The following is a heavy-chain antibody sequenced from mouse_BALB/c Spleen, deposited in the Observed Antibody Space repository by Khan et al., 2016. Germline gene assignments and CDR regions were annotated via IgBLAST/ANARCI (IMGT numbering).Heavy chain of an antibody. Sequence: EVQLQESGPGLVKPSQSLSLTCSVTGYSITSGYYWNWIRQFPGNKLEWMGYISYDGSNNYNPSLKNRIFITRDTSKYQIILRLNQGTTKDTATDNGSRSGRGRLAYWGQGNLVAVSA. D-gene: IGHD4-1*01. CDR2: ISYDGSN. V-gene: IGHV3-6*02. CDR3: SRSGRGRLAY. CDR1: GYSITSGYY. J-gene: IGHJ3*01.